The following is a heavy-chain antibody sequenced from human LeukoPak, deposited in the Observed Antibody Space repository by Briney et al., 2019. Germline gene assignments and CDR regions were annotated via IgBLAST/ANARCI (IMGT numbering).Heavy chain of an antibody. CDR2: ISYDGSNK. J-gene: IGHJ5*02. CDR1: GFTFSSYR. CDR3: AKDPHGYSYGQRWFDP. Sequence: GGPLRLPCAASGFTFSSYRMHWLRQAPGKGLEWVADISYDGSNKYYADSVKGRFTISRDNSKNTLYLQMSSLRAEDTAVYYCAKDPHGYSYGQRWFDPWGQGTLVTVSS. V-gene: IGHV3-30*18. D-gene: IGHD5-18*01.